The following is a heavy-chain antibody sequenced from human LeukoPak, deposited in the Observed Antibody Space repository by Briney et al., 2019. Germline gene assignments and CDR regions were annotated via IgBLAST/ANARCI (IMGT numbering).Heavy chain of an antibody. V-gene: IGHV1-24*01. CDR1: VATVSITS. CDR2: LSPRDGET. D-gene: IGHD3-10*01. Sequence: ASVKVSCTVSVATVSITSSYWIWLPPGKGLEWMGSLSPRDGETSHAQKFQGRFNMTADTSTDTAYIEMSSLYSGDTTVYYYAISTMVCDYWGQGTLVIVSS. CDR3: AISTMVCDY. J-gene: IGHJ4*02.